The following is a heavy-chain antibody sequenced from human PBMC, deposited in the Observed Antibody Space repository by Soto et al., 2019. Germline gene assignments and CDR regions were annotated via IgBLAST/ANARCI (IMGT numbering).Heavy chain of an antibody. J-gene: IGHJ5*01. CDR1: GGSFSGYY. V-gene: IGHV4-34*01. Sequence: SETLSLTCAVYGGSFSGYYWSWIRQPPGKGLEWIGEINNSGSTNYNPSLKSRVTISEDTSKKQFSLRLTSVTAADTAVYYCARTYSSGWCDSWGQGTLVTVSS. D-gene: IGHD6-19*01. CDR2: INNSGST. CDR3: ARTYSSGWCDS.